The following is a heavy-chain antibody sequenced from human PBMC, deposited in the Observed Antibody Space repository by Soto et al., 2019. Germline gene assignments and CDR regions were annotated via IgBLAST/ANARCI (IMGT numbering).Heavy chain of an antibody. Sequence: QVQLQESGPGLVKPSQTLSLTCTVSGGSISSGDYYWSWIRQPPGKGLEWIGYIYYSGSTYYNPSLKGRVTISVDTSKNQFSLKLSSVTAADTAVYYCARQTTVTTAYYYYGMDVWGQGTTVTVSS. CDR3: ARQTTVTTAYYYYGMDV. CDR2: IYYSGST. CDR1: GGSISSGDYY. J-gene: IGHJ6*02. V-gene: IGHV4-30-4*01. D-gene: IGHD4-4*01.